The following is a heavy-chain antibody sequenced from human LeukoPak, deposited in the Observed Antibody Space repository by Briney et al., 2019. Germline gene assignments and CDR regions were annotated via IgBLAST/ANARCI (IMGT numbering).Heavy chain of an antibody. CDR3: ARRQLGRVSAAGTYYFDY. Sequence: PSETLSLTCAVSGYSISSGYYWGWIRPPPGKGLEWIGIIYHSGSTYYNPSLKSRVTISVDTSKNQFSLKLSSVTAADTAVYYCARRQLGRVSAAGTYYFDYWGQGTLVTVSS. V-gene: IGHV4-38-2*01. CDR1: GYSISSGYY. D-gene: IGHD6-13*01. J-gene: IGHJ4*02. CDR2: IYHSGST.